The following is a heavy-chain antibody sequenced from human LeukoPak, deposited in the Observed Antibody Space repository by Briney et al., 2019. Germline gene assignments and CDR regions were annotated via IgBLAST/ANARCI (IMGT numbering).Heavy chain of an antibody. CDR1: GFTFSSYW. J-gene: IGHJ6*03. D-gene: IGHD2-15*01. CDR3: AKNGDRGAYCSGGSCYPYYYYNMDV. CDR2: ISSTGGTA. Sequence: GGSLRLSCAASGFTFSSYWMSWVRQAPGKGLEWVSAISSTGGTAYYADSVKGRFTISRDNSKNTLCLQMNSLRAEDTAIYYCAKNGDRGAYCSGGSCYPYYYYNMDVWGKGTTVTISS. V-gene: IGHV3-23*01.